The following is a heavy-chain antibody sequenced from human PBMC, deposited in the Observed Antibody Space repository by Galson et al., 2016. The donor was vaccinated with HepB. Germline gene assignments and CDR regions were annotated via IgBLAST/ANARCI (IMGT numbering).Heavy chain of an antibody. CDR2: LYSSGSA. CDR3: AKLSGHCDCVSCSFEGNFDL. J-gene: IGHJ2*01. Sequence: ETLSLTCTVSGGSIPTYSWTWVRQPAGKALEWIGRLYSSGSAIYNPSLNSRVTISADTSKNQFSLNLTSVTAADTGVYFCAKLSGHCDCVSCSFEGNFDLWGRGSLVLVSS. CDR1: GGSIPTYS. D-gene: IGHD2-21*01. V-gene: IGHV4-4*07.